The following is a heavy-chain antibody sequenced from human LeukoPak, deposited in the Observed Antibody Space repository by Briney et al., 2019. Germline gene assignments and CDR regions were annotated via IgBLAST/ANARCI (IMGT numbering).Heavy chain of an antibody. CDR1: GFTFSSYA. Sequence: GGSLRLSCAASGFTFSSYAMHWVRQAPGKGLEWVAVISYDGSNKYYADSVKGRFTISRDNSKNTLYLQMNSLRAEDTAVYYCAKSLIQLPYYFDYWGQGTLVTVSS. CDR2: ISYDGSNK. CDR3: AKSLIQLPYYFDY. D-gene: IGHD5-18*01. J-gene: IGHJ4*02. V-gene: IGHV3-30-3*02.